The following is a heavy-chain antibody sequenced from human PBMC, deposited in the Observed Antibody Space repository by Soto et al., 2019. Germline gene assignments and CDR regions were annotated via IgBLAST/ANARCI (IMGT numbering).Heavy chain of an antibody. V-gene: IGHV5-51*01. D-gene: IGHD2-15*01. CDR3: ARDIMVVFATYAFDI. J-gene: IGHJ3*02. CDR1: GYSFTSYW. CDR2: IYPGDSDT. Sequence: GESLKISCKGSGYSFTSYWIGWVRQMPGKGLEWMGIIYPGDSDTRYSPSFQGQVTISADKSISTAYLQWSSLKASDTAMYYCARDIMVVFATYAFDIWGQGKMVTVSS.